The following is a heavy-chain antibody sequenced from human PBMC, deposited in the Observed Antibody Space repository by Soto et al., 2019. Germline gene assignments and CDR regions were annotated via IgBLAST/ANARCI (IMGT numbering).Heavy chain of an antibody. CDR2: IYYSGST. CDR3: ARHIYIPVNAFDI. V-gene: IGHV4-59*08. CDR1: GGSISSYY. J-gene: IGHJ3*02. Sequence: SETLSLTCTVSGGSISSYYWSWIRQPPGKGLEWIGYIYYSGSTNYNPSLKSRVTISVDTSKNQFSLKLSSVTAADTAVYYCARHIYIPVNAFDIWGQGTMVTVSS. D-gene: IGHD4-17*01.